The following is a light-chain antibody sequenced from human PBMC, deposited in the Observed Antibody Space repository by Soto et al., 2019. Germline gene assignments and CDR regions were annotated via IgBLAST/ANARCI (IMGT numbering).Light chain of an antibody. J-gene: IGKJ4*01. CDR1: QSVSSK. Sequence: IWTTLPPPTLSVSPGARATLSCRASQSVSSKLAWYQQHPGQAPRLLIYAASTRRAGGPAKCIGSGCEAEFTPTTSSRLQDDVAVYYYRQKYNSTPITFGGGTQVDIK. V-gene: IGKV3-15*01. CDR3: RQKYNSTPIT. CDR2: AAS.